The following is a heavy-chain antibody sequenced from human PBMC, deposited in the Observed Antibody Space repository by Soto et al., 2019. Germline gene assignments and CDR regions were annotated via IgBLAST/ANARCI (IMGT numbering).Heavy chain of an antibody. CDR3: ARGGGSGVLNAFDV. CDR1: GFSIKNYG. Sequence: QAQLVQSATEVKRPGASVKVSCKASGFSIKNYGITWVRLAPGQGLEWMGWISAVNGDTIFAQKFQGRVSMTTDTGTSTAYMELMGLKSDDSALYYCARGGGSGVLNAFDVWGHGTMVAVS. J-gene: IGHJ3*01. V-gene: IGHV1-18*01. D-gene: IGHD2-15*01. CDR2: ISAVNGDT.